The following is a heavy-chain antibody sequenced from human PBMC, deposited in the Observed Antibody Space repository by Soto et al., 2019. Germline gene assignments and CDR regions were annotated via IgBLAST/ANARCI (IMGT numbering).Heavy chain of an antibody. J-gene: IGHJ4*02. Sequence: GASVKVSCKDSGYTFSDYYMHWVRQAPGQGLEWMGWINANSGGTTYAQKFQGRVTMTRDTSISTAYMELSRLSSDDTAIYYCARLQIEVAGTNWGQGTLVTVSS. V-gene: IGHV1-2*02. D-gene: IGHD6-19*01. CDR1: GYTFSDYY. CDR3: ARLQIEVAGTN. CDR2: INANSGGT.